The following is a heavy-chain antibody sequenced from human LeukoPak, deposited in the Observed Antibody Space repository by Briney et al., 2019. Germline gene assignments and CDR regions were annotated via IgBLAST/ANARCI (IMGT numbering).Heavy chain of an antibody. D-gene: IGHD5-12*01. Sequence: GSLRLSCAASGFTFSSYWMHWVRQAPGKGLVWVSRINGDGSSTNYADSVKGRFTISRGNAKKALYLQMNSLGVADTAVYYCAVKGGYNDWDAPFDYWGRGTPVTVSS. CDR2: INGDGSST. CDR3: AVKGGYNDWDAPFDY. V-gene: IGHV3-74*01. CDR1: GFTFSSYW. J-gene: IGHJ4*02.